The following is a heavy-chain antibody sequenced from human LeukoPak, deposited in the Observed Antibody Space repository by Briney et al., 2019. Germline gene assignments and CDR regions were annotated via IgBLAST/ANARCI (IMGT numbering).Heavy chain of an antibody. CDR1: GFSFSSYN. CDR2: IYSGGST. Sequence: GGSLRLSCEASGFSFSSYNMDWVRQTPGKGLEWVSVIYSGGSTFYADSVKGRFTISRDNSKNTLHLQMNSLRADDTAVYFCASKSRIQLSYPFDYWGQGTLVTVSS. V-gene: IGHV3-66*01. D-gene: IGHD5-18*01. J-gene: IGHJ4*02. CDR3: ASKSRIQLSYPFDY.